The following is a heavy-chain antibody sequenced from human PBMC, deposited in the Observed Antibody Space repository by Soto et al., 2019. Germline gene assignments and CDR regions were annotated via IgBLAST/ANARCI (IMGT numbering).Heavy chain of an antibody. CDR2: ISLSSSTI. CDR3: ARDSRNYYYYIDV. Sequence: EVQLVESGGGLVQPGGSLRLSCAASGFTFSSYNMNWVRQAPGKGLEWISDISLSSSTIFYADSVKGRFTISRDNAKNSLYLQMNSLRAEDTAVYYCARDSRNYYYYIDVWGKGTTVTVSS. CDR1: GFTFSSYN. V-gene: IGHV3-48*01. J-gene: IGHJ6*03.